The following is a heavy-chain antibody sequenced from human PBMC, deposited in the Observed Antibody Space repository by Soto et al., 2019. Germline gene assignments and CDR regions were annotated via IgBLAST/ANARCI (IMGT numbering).Heavy chain of an antibody. J-gene: IGHJ2*01. V-gene: IGHV1-69*01. Sequence: QEQLVESGAEVKKPGSSVKVSCKASGGTFSSYAISWVRQAPGQGLEWMGGIIPIFGTPNYAQKFQGRVTITADESTSTAYMELSSLRSEDTAVYYCARGGGLLRGGVWYFDLWGRGTLVTVSS. CDR1: GGTFSSYA. CDR3: ARGGGLLRGGVWYFDL. CDR2: IIPIFGTP. D-gene: IGHD3-10*01.